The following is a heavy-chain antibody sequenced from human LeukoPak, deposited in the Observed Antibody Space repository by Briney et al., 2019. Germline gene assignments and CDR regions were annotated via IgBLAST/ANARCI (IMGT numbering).Heavy chain of an antibody. V-gene: IGHV3-48*02. Sequence: PGGSLRLSCAASGFTFSSYSMNWVRQAPGKGLEWVSYISSSSSTIYYADSVKGRFTISRDNAKNSLYLQMNSLRDEDTAVYYCARGVGDPGRWVWFDPWGQGTLVTVSS. D-gene: IGHD1-26*01. CDR2: ISSSSSTI. CDR1: GFTFSSYS. J-gene: IGHJ5*02. CDR3: ARGVGDPGRWVWFDP.